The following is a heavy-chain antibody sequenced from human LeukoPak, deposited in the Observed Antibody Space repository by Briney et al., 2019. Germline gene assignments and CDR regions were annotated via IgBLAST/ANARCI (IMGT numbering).Heavy chain of an antibody. V-gene: IGHV4-59*01. CDR2: IYYSGST. CDR3: ARGIYYDSSGYYPYYYYYYGMDV. Sequence: SETLSLTCTVSGGSISSYYWSWIRQPPGKGLEWIGYIYYSGSTNYNPFLKSRVTISVDTSKNQFSLKLSSVTAADTAVYYCARGIYYDSSGYYPYYYYYYGMDVWGQGTTVTVSS. D-gene: IGHD3-22*01. CDR1: GGSISSYY. J-gene: IGHJ6*02.